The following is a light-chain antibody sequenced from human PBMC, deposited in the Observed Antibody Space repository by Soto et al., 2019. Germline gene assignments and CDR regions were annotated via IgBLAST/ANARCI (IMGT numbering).Light chain of an antibody. CDR3: QSYDSSLNVVV. Sequence: SVLTQTPSVSGAPGQRVTISCTGSSSDIGAGYDVHWYQQLPGTAPKLLIHGNNNRPSGVPDRFSGSKSGTSASLAITGLQAEDEAYYYCQSYDSSLNVVVFGGGTKVTVL. CDR2: GNN. V-gene: IGLV1-40*01. CDR1: SSDIGAGYD. J-gene: IGLJ2*01.